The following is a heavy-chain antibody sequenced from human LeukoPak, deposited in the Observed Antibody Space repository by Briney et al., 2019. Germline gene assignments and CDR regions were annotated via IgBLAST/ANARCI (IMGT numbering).Heavy chain of an antibody. CDR1: GFTFSSYG. D-gene: IGHD3-10*01. CDR3: AKGHMVRGAEYFDY. Sequence: GGSLRLSCAASGFTFSSYGMHWVRQAPGKGLEWVAVIWYGGSNKYYADSVKGRFTISRDNSKNTLYLQMNSLRAEDTAVYYCAKGHMVRGAEYFDYWGQGTLVTVSS. CDR2: IWYGGSNK. V-gene: IGHV3-30*02. J-gene: IGHJ4*02.